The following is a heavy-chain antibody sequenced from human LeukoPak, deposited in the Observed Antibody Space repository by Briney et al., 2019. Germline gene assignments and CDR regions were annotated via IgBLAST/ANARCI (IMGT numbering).Heavy chain of an antibody. J-gene: IGHJ4*02. CDR1: GTSISGDY. Sequence: KPSETLSLTCTVSGTSISGDYWSWIRQPPGKGLEWIGYVYFTGNTNYNPSLKSRVTISMDTSKNQISLTVTSVTAADTAVYYCARHPFSSPFDFWGQGTLVAVSS. V-gene: IGHV4-59*08. CDR3: ARHPFSSPFDF. CDR2: VYFTGNT. D-gene: IGHD2/OR15-2a*01.